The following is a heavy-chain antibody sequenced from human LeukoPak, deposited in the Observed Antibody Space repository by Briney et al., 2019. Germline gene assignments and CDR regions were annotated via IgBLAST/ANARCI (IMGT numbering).Heavy chain of an antibody. CDR1: GYTFIDYY. Sequence: ASVKVSRKTSGYTFIDYYIHWVRQAPGQGLECLGWINPDSGGTKYAQKFQDRVIMTRDTSINTAYMELSSLTSDDTALYYCAREGGAAATRGLLGNWLDPWGQGTLVTVSS. J-gene: IGHJ5*02. CDR2: INPDSGGT. V-gene: IGHV1-2*02. CDR3: AREGGAAATRGLLGNWLDP. D-gene: IGHD6-25*01.